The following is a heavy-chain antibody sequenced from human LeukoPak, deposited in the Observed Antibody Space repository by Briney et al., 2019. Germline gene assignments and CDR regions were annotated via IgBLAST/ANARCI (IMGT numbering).Heavy chain of an antibody. V-gene: IGHV4-61*02. CDR1: GGSISSGNYY. CDR2: FDTSGST. J-gene: IGHJ4*02. CDR3: ARRDLEHFDY. Sequence: SQTLSLTCTVSGGSISSGNYYWSWIRQPAGKGLEWIGRFDTSGSTNYNPSLKSRVTISVDTSKNQFSLKLSSVTAADTAVYYCARRDLEHFDYWGQGTLVTVSS.